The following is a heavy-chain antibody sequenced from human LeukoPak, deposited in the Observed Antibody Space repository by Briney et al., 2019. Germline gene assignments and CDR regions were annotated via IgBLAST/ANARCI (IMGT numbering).Heavy chain of an antibody. J-gene: IGHJ4*02. CDR2: INPNSGGT. CDR1: GYTFTGYY. Sequence: GASVKVSCKASGYTFTGYYMHWVRQAPGQGLEWMGLINPNSGGTNYAQKFQGRVTLTRDTSISTAYMELSRLRSDDTAVYYCARAPRVVTMFSLPTSDYWGQGTLVTVSS. D-gene: IGHD3-10*02. CDR3: ARAPRVVTMFSLPTSDY. V-gene: IGHV1-2*06.